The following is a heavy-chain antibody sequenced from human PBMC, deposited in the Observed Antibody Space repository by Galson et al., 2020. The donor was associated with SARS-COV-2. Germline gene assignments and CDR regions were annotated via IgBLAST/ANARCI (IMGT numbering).Heavy chain of an antibody. V-gene: IGHV2-5*02. CDR1: GFSFSTSGVG. Sequence: KMSGPTLVKPTQTLTLTCTFSGFSFSTSGVGVGWIRQPPGKALEWLAVIYSDDDKRYSPSLKSRLTITKDTSKNQVVLTITNMDPVDTATYYCAHKLKALTTVSTSIVFFDFWGQGTLVSVSS. CDR3: AHKLKALTTVSTSIVFFDF. CDR2: IYSDDDK. J-gene: IGHJ4*02. D-gene: IGHD4-17*01.